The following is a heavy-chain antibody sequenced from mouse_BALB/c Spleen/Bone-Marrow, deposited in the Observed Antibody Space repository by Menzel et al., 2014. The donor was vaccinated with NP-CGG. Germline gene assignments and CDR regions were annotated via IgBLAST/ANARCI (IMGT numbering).Heavy chain of an antibody. J-gene: IGHJ2*01. CDR3: ARPYRYYFDY. CDR2: INSNGGST. D-gene: IGHD2-14*01. Sequence: EVKVVESGGGLVQPGGSLELSCAASGFTFSSYGMSWVRQTPDKRLELVATINSNGGSTYYPDSVKGRFTISRDNAKNTLYLQMSSLKSEDTAMYYCARPYRYYFDYWGQGTTLTVSS. CDR1: GFTFSSYG. V-gene: IGHV5-6-3*01.